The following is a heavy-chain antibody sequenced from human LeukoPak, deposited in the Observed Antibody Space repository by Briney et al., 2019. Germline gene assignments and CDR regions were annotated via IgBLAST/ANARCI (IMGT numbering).Heavy chain of an antibody. CDR2: ISGSGGST. D-gene: IGHD2-21*01. CDR3: ASGGGLWSAVGNFDY. J-gene: IGHJ4*02. Sequence: GGSLRLSCAASGFTFSSYAMSWVRQAPGKGLEWVSAISGSGGSTYYADSVKGRFTISRDNSKNTLYLQMNSLRAEDTAVYYCASGGGLWSAVGNFDYWGQGTLVTVSS. V-gene: IGHV3-23*01. CDR1: GFTFSSYA.